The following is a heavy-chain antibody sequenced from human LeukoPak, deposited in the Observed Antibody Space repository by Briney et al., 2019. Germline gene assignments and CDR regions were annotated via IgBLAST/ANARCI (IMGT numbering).Heavy chain of an antibody. D-gene: IGHD6-19*01. V-gene: IGHV4-59*01. Sequence: NPSETLSLTCTVSGGSISSYYWSWIRQPPGKGLEWIGYIYYSGSTNYNPSLKSRVTISVDTSKNQFSLKLSSVTAADTAVYYCARAVAARRYFDYWGQGTLVTVSS. CDR1: GGSISSYY. CDR2: IYYSGST. J-gene: IGHJ4*02. CDR3: ARAVAARRYFDY.